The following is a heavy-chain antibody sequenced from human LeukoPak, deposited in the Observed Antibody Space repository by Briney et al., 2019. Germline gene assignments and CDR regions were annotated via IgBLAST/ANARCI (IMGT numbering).Heavy chain of an antibody. CDR1: GFTFSSYA. J-gene: IGHJ4*02. CDR2: INHSGST. Sequence: PGGSLRLSCAASGFTFSSYAMSWVRQPPGKGLEWIGEINHSGSTNYNPSLKSRVTISVDTSKNQFSLKLSSVTAADTAVYYCARGVTAGATMETFDYWGQGTLVTVSS. D-gene: IGHD1-26*01. V-gene: IGHV4-34*01. CDR3: ARGVTAGATMETFDY.